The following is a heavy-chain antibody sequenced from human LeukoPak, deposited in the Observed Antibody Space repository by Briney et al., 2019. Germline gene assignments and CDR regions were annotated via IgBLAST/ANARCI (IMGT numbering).Heavy chain of an antibody. J-gene: IGHJ5*02. CDR3: APRGDIEHSYVYGKWFDP. Sequence: SETLSLTCAVYGGSFSVYYWTWIRQPPGKGLEWIGEINHSGSSNYNSSLRSRVTISVDTSYKQFSLKLSSVTAADTAVYYCAPRGDIEHSYVYGKWFDPWGQGTRVTVSS. CDR1: GGSFSVYY. CDR2: INHSGSS. V-gene: IGHV4-34*01. D-gene: IGHD5-18*01.